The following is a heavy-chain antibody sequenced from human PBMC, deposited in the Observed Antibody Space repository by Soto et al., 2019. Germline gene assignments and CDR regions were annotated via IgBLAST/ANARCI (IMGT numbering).Heavy chain of an antibody. CDR2: ISGSGGST. CDR1: GFTFSSYA. D-gene: IGHD6-13*01. V-gene: IGHV3-23*01. J-gene: IGHJ4*02. Sequence: PGGSLRLSCAASGFTFSSYAMSWVRQAPGKGLEWVSAISGSGGSTYYADSVKGRFTISRDNSKNTLYLQMNSLRAEDTAVYYCAKVPLYSSSWYYFDYWGQGTLVTVSS. CDR3: AKVPLYSSSWYYFDY.